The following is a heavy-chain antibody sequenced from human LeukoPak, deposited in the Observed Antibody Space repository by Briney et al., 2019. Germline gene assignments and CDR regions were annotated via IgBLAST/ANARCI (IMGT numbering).Heavy chain of an antibody. V-gene: IGHV1-2*02. Sequence: ASVKVSCKASGYSFTGYYMHWVRQAPGQGLEWMGWINPNSGVTNYGQKFQGRVTMTRDTSITTAYMELNSLRSDDTAVYYCFRQRNSGGYYSNYWGQGTLVTVPS. D-gene: IGHD3-10*01. CDR3: FRQRNSGGYYSNY. J-gene: IGHJ4*02. CDR1: GYSFTGYY. CDR2: INPNSGVT.